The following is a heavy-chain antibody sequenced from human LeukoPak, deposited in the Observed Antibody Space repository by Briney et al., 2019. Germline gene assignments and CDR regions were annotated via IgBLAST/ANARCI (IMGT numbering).Heavy chain of an antibody. D-gene: IGHD1-26*01. CDR1: GFTFSSYG. Sequence: PGGSLRLSCAASGFTFSSYGMHWVRQAPGKGLEWVAVISYDGSNKYYADSVKGRFTISRDNSKNTLYLQMNSLRAEDTAVYYCAKVSLAGIVGASVGYYGMDVWGQGTTVTVSS. CDR3: AKVSLAGIVGASVGYYGMDV. J-gene: IGHJ6*02. CDR2: ISYDGSNK. V-gene: IGHV3-30*18.